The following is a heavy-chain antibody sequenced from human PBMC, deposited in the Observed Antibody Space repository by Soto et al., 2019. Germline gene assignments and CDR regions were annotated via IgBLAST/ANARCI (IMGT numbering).Heavy chain of an antibody. CDR3: AKDEDASGSYYKGPYDP. J-gene: IGHJ5*02. D-gene: IGHD3-10*01. Sequence: PGGSLRLSCPASGFTFSNYAMSWVRQAPGKGLEWVSSISAGGAVRNYADSVKGRFTISRDKSKNTLYLQMNSLRAEDTAIYYCAKDEDASGSYYKGPYDPWGQGTLVTVSS. CDR2: ISAGGAVR. V-gene: IGHV3-23*01. CDR1: GFTFSNYA.